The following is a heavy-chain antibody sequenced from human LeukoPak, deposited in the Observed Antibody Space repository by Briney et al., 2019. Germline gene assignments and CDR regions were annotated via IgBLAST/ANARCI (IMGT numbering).Heavy chain of an antibody. CDR2: IKQDGGET. V-gene: IGHV3-7*01. CDR3: ARDEVLECGGDCYVDY. J-gene: IGHJ4*02. CDR1: GFPFSSYW. D-gene: IGHD2-21*02. Sequence: GGSLRLSCAASGFPFSSYWMAWVRQAPGKGLEWVASIKQDGGETFYVDSVKGRFTISRDNAKNTLYLQMNSLRAEDTAVYYCARDEVLECGGDCYVDYWGQGTLVTVSS.